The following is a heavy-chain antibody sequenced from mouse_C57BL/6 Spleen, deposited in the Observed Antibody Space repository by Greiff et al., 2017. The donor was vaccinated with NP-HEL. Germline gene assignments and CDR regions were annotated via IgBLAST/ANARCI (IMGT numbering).Heavy chain of an antibody. CDR2: INPYNGGT. D-gene: IGHD2-5*01. CDR1: GYTFTDYY. V-gene: IGHV1-19*01. CDR3: ALYYSNYWFAY. J-gene: IGHJ3*01. Sequence: DVQLQESGPVLVKPGASVKMSCKASGYTFTDYYMNWVKQSHGKSLEWIGVINPYNGGTSYNQKFKGKATLTVDKSSSTAYMELNSLTSEDSAVYYCALYYSNYWFAYWGQGTLVTVSA.